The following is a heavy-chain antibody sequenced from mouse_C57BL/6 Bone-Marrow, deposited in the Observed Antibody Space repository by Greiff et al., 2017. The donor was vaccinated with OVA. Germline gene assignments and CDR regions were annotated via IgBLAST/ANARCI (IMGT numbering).Heavy chain of an antibody. CDR3: TPSCVAMDY. V-gene: IGHV14-4*01. CDR1: GFTITDDY. Sequence: VQLQQPGAELVRPGASVKLSCTASGFTITDDYMHWVKQRPEQGLEWIGWIDPENGDTEYASKFQGKATITADTSSNTAYLRLSSLTSEDTAGYCCTPSCVAMDYWGQGTSVTVSS. CDR2: IDPENGDT. J-gene: IGHJ4*01.